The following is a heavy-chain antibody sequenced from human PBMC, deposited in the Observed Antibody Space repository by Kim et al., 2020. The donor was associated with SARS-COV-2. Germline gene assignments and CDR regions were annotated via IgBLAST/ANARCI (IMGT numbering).Heavy chain of an antibody. D-gene: IGHD5-18*01. CDR3: ARLYTAMGFYYYYAMDV. CDR1: GFTFNSYS. V-gene: IGHV3-48*04. CDR2: ISSSSKTI. Sequence: GGSLRLSCAASGFTFNSYSMNWVRQAPGKGLEWVSYISSSSKTIYYADSVKGRFTISRDNAKNSLYLQMNSLRAEDTAVYYCARLYTAMGFYYYYAMDV. J-gene: IGHJ6*01.